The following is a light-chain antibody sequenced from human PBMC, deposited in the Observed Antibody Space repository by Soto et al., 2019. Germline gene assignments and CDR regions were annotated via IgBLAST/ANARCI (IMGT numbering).Light chain of an antibody. CDR1: QEISSY. CDR2: AAS. J-gene: IGKJ1*01. V-gene: IGKV1-8*01. CDR3: QQYYSYPRT. Sequence: AIRMTQSPSSLSASTGDRVTMTCRASQEISSYLAWYQQKPGKAPKFLIYAASTLQSGVPSRFSGSGSGTDFTLTISCLQSEDFATYYCQQYYSYPRTFGQGTKVEIK.